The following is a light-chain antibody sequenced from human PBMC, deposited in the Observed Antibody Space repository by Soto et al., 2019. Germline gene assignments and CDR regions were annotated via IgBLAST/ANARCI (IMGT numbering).Light chain of an antibody. CDR2: AKS. V-gene: IGKV1-39*01. CDR1: QSIDNY. CDR3: QKSYSSPWT. Sequence: DIHMTQSPSSLSASIGDIVTITCRAGQSIDNYLNWYQQKTGKAPNLLIYAKSSLQSGVPSRFSGSGSGTEFTLTISRLQREDFAIYYCQKSYSSPWTFGQGTKVDIK. J-gene: IGKJ1*01.